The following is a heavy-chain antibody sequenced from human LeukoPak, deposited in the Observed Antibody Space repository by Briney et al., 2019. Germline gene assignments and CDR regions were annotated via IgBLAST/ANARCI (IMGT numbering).Heavy chain of an antibody. J-gene: IGHJ6*03. D-gene: IGHD3-3*01. CDR3: ARVDGDFWSHYYMDV. Sequence: PSQTLSLTCTVSGGSISSGDYYWSWIRQPPGKGLEWIGYIYYSGSTYYNPSLKSRVTISVNTSKNQFSQKLSSVTAADSAVYYCARVDGDFWSHYYMDVWGKGTTVTVSS. V-gene: IGHV4-30-4*08. CDR2: IYYSGST. CDR1: GGSISSGDYY.